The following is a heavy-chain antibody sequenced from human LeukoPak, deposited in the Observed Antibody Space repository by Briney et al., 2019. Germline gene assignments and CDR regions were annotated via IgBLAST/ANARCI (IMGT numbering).Heavy chain of an antibody. V-gene: IGHV4-59*01. CDR3: ARDRPRFDP. J-gene: IGHJ5*02. CDR2: IYYSGIT. Sequence: SETLSLTCTVSGGSISSYYWSWIRQPPGKGLEWIGYIYYSGITNYNPSLKSRVTISVDTSKNQFSLKLSSVTAADTAVYHCARDRPRFDPWGQGTLVTVSS. CDR1: GGSISSYY.